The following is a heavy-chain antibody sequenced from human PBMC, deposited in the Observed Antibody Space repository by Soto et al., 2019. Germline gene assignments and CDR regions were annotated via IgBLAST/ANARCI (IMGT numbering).Heavy chain of an antibody. CDR2: VYYSGTA. V-gene: IGHV4-39*02. D-gene: IGHD1-1*01. Sequence: QLQLRESGPGLVRPSETLSLTCLLSGDSMRRSDHYWAWIRQCPGKGLEWIGSVYYSGTAYYNPSLQGTVTMSIDTSKNKFSLKLNSVIAADTATYYCARDGSFEQLVLSFDHWGRGILVSVSS. J-gene: IGHJ4*01. CDR3: ARDGSFEQLVLSFDH. CDR1: GDSMRRSDHY.